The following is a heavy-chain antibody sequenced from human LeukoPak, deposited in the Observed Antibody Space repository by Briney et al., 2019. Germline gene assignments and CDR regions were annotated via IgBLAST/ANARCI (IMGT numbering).Heavy chain of an antibody. Sequence: SVKVSCKASGGTFSSYAISWVRQAPGQGLEWMGGIIPIFGTANYAQKFQGRVTITADESTSTAYMELSSLRSEDTAVYYCARGRDSSGYYYLRYFDYWGQGTLVTVSS. CDR2: IIPIFGTA. J-gene: IGHJ4*02. D-gene: IGHD3-22*01. CDR1: GGTFSSYA. V-gene: IGHV1-69*13. CDR3: ARGRDSSGYYYLRYFDY.